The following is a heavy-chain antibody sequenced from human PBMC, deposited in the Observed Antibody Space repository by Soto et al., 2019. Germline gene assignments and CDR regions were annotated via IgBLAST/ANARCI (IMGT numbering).Heavy chain of an antibody. CDR2: VNPIVSMS. J-gene: IGHJ4*02. CDR3: XXXXXXXYXAFDY. Sequence: QVQLVQSGAEVRKPGSSVKVSCKASGDTFSFYTINWVRQAPGLGLEWMGRVNPIVSMSNYAQKFQGRVXXXXXXXXXXXXXXXXXXXXXXXXXXXXXXXXXXXYXAFDYWGQGALVTVSS. CDR1: GDTFSFYT. V-gene: IGHV1-69*02.